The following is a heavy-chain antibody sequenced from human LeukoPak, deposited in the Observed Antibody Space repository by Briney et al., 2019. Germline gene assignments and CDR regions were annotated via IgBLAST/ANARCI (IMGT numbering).Heavy chain of an antibody. CDR3: ARVHAASASFDY. J-gene: IGHJ4*02. Sequence: GGSLRLSCAASGFTFSSYSMHWVRQAPGKGLEWVAVISYDGSNEYYADSVKGRFTISRDNSNNTLYLQMNSLRAEDTALYYCARVHAASASFDYWGQGTLVTVSS. CDR2: ISYDGSNE. D-gene: IGHD6-13*01. V-gene: IGHV3-30-3*01. CDR1: GFTFSSYS.